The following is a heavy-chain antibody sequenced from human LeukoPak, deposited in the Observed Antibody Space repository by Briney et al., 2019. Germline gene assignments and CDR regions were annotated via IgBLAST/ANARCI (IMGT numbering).Heavy chain of an antibody. CDR2: ISSDGSVT. J-gene: IGHJ4*02. CDR3: VRGSLRLPRSTPDY. Sequence: GGSLRLSCAVFGFSLSNYWMHWVRQDPGKGLVWVSYISSDGSVTKYAASVKGRFTITRDNAVNTLYLQMNSLRVEDTAVYYCVRGSLRLPRSTPDYWGQGTLVTVSS. CDR1: GFSLSNYW. D-gene: IGHD2-21*02. V-gene: IGHV3-74*03.